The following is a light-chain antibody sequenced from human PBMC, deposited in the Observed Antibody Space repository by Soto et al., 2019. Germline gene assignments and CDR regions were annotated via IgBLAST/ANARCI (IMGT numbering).Light chain of an antibody. CDR3: SSYAGSNNVV. J-gene: IGLJ2*01. V-gene: IGLV2-8*01. CDR1: SSDVGGYNY. CDR2: EVS. Sequence: QSALTQPPSASGSPGQSVTISCTGTSSDVGGYNYVSWYKQHPGKAPKLMIYEVSKRPSGVPDRFSGSKSGNTASLTVSGLQAEDEADYYCSSYAGSNNVVFGGGTKLTGL.